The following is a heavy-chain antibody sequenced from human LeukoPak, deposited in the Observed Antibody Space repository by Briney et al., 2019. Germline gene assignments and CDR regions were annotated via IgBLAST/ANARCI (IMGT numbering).Heavy chain of an antibody. V-gene: IGHV3-66*01. CDR2: IYSGGST. CDR3: AKASYGYGPFDY. D-gene: IGHD5-18*01. J-gene: IGHJ4*02. Sequence: GGSLRLSCAASGFTVSSNYMSWVRQAPGKGLEWVSVIYSGGSTYYADSVKGRFTISRDNSKNTLYLQMNSLRAEDTAVYYCAKASYGYGPFDYWGQGTLVTVSS. CDR1: GFTVSSNY.